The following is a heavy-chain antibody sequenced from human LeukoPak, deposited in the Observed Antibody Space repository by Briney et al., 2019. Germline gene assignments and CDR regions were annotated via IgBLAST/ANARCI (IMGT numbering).Heavy chain of an antibody. V-gene: IGHV4-39*01. D-gene: IGHD3-10*01. CDR2: IFYSGGT. CDR1: GGSISNYY. J-gene: IGHJ6*03. CDR3: ARTGRGYFYYYYMDV. Sequence: SETLSLTCTVSGGSISNYYWGWIRQPPGKGLEWIGTIFYSGGTYYNPSLKSRVTLSVDTSKNQFSLKLNSVTAADTALYYCARTGRGYFYYYYMDVWGKGTTVTISS.